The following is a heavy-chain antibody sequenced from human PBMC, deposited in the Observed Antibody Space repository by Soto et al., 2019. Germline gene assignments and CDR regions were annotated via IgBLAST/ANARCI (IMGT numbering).Heavy chain of an antibody. J-gene: IGHJ4*02. CDR1: GYTFTSDG. V-gene: IGHV1-18*01. CDR3: VRGHRNSGIYTGDS. CDR2: ISAYNGNT. Sequence: GASVKVSCKASGYTFTSDGISWVRQAPGQVLEWMGWISAYNGNTNYAQKLQGRVTITTDTSTSTAYMELRSLTSEDTAVYYCVRGHRNSGIYTGDSGGQGTLVTVSS. D-gene: IGHD1-26*01.